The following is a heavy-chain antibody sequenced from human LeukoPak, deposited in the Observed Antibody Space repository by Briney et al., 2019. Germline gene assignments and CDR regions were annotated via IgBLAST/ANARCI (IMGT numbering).Heavy chain of an antibody. CDR1: GGSISSSNYY. J-gene: IGHJ5*02. CDR2: IYYSGNN. Sequence: SETLSLTCTVSGGSISSSNYYWTWIRQPPGKGLEWIGTIYYSGNNYHNPSLKSRVTISVDTSKNQFSLKLSSVTAADTAVHYCARQASSSWFARFDPWGQGNLVTVSS. D-gene: IGHD6-13*01. V-gene: IGHV4-39*01. CDR3: ARQASSSWFARFDP.